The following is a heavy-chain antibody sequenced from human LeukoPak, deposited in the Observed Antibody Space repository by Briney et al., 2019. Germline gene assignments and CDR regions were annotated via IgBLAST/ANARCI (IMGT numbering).Heavy chain of an antibody. Sequence: PGGSLRLSCAASGFTVSSSHMTWVRQTPGKGLVWVSVTYSGGNTDYADSVKGRFTISRDNFRNTLYLQMSSLRVEDTAIYYCARGRDYFPIDYWGQGTFVIVSS. CDR1: GFTVSSSH. CDR3: ARGRDYFPIDY. J-gene: IGHJ4*02. D-gene: IGHD2/OR15-2a*01. V-gene: IGHV3-53*01. CDR2: TYSGGNT.